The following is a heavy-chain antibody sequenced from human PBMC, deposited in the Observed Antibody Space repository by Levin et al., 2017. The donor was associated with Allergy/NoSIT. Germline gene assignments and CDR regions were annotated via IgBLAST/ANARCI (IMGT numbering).Heavy chain of an antibody. CDR2: INTNSGNP. Sequence: AASVKVSCKASGYTFTSYAMNWVRQAPGQGLEWMGWINTNSGNPTYAQGFTGRFVISLDASVSTAYLQISGLKAEDTAVYYCARKHFLYYYMDVWGKGTTVTVSS. CDR3: ARKHFLYYYMDV. CDR1: GYTFTSYA. J-gene: IGHJ6*03. V-gene: IGHV7-4-1*02.